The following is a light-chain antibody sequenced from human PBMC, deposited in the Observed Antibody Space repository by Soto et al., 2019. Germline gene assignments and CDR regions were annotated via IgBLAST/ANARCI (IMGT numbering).Light chain of an antibody. Sequence: DIRMTQTRSTLSASGGDRVTIRCRASQTVRSYLAWYQQEPGKAPKLLIYKASTLESGVPSSFSGSGSGTEFTLTISSLQPDDFATYYCQQYSSLWTFGQGTKVDI. J-gene: IGKJ1*01. CDR1: QTVRSY. V-gene: IGKV1-5*03. CDR3: QQYSSLWT. CDR2: KAS.